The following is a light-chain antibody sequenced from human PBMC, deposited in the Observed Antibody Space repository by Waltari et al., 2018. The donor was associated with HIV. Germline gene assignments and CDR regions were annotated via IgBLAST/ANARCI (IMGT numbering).Light chain of an antibody. CDR2: EVT. V-gene: IGLV2-8*01. CDR1: NSDIGGYNY. CDR3: SSYANKNGFYVV. J-gene: IGLJ2*01. Sequence: QSALTQPPSASGSPGQSVTISCTGPNSDIGGYNYVSWYQQHPGKAPKLVISEVTKRPSGVPGRFSGSKSGTTASLTVSGLQAEDEADYYCSSYANKNGFYVVFGGGTRLTVL.